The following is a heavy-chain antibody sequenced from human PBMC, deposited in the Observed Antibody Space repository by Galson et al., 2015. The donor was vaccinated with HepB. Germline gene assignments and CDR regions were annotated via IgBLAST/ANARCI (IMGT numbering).Heavy chain of an antibody. CDR2: INTNGRST. Sequence: SLRLSCAASGFTFSSYVMYWVRQAPRKGLEYVPAINTNGRSTYYADSVKGRFTISRDNAKNTLYLQMSTLRAEDTGVYYCVKGVRSDSYYYNMDVWGQGTTVAVSS. D-gene: IGHD2-21*01. CDR3: VKGVRSDSYYYNMDV. J-gene: IGHJ6*02. V-gene: IGHV3-64D*06. CDR1: GFTFSSYV.